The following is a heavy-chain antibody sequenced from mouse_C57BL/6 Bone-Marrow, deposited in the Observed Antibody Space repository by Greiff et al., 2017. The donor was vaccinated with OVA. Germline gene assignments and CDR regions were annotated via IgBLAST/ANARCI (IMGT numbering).Heavy chain of an antibody. D-gene: IGHD1-1*01. CDR1: GYSITSDY. V-gene: IGHV3-8*01. CDR3: ARASTTVDWYFDV. J-gene: IGHJ1*03. Sequence: EVQLVESGPGLAKPSQTLSLTCSVTGYSITSDYWNWIRKFPGNKLEYMGYISPSGSTYYNPSLKSRLPITRDTAKNQDYRQLNSVTTEDTATYYCARASTTVDWYFDVWGTGTTVTVSS. CDR2: ISPSGST.